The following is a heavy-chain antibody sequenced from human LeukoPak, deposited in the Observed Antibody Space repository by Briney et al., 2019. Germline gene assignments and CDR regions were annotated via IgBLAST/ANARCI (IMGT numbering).Heavy chain of an antibody. CDR1: GGTFSSYA. Sequence: GPSVKVSCKASGGTFSSYAISWVRQAPGQGLEWMGRIIPILGIANCAQKFQGRVTITTDESTSTAYMELSSLTSEDTAVFYCAADGPADLFDGSEDPPRDAFEIWGQGTMVTVSS. J-gene: IGHJ3*02. CDR2: IIPILGIA. D-gene: IGHD3-22*01. CDR3: AADGPADLFDGSEDPPRDAFEI. V-gene: IGHV1-69*04.